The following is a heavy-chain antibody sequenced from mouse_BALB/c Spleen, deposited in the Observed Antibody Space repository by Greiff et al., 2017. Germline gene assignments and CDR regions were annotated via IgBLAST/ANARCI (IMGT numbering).Heavy chain of an antibody. CDR2: IYPGDGDT. V-gene: IGHV1-80*01. CDR3: ARRGNYFDY. J-gene: IGHJ2*01. CDR1: GYAFSSYW. Sequence: VKLMESGAELVRPGSSVKISCKASGYAFSSYWMNWVKQRPGQGLEWIGQIYPGDGDTNYNGKFKGKATLTADKSSSTAYMQLSSLTSEDSAVYFCARRGNYFDYWGQGTTLTVSS.